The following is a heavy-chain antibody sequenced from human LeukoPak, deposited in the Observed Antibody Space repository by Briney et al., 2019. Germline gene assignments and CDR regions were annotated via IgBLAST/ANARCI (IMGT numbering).Heavy chain of an antibody. CDR2: IIPILGIG. CDR3: AREAGYCSSTSCFRGPPSDNWFDL. V-gene: IGHV1-69*04. J-gene: IGHJ5*02. CDR1: GGTFSNYA. D-gene: IGHD2-2*01. Sequence: SVTVSFTASGGTFSNYAIGWGRQAPGQGREWVGRIIPILGIGNYSQKFQGRVTITADKSTSTAYMELSSLRSEDTAVYYCAREAGYCSSTSCFRGPPSDNWFDLWGQGTLVTVSS.